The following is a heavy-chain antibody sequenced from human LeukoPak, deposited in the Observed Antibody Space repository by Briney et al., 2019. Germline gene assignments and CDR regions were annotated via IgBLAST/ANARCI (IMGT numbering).Heavy chain of an antibody. CDR2: INHSGST. V-gene: IGHV4-34*01. CDR1: GGSFSGYY. CDR3: ARNLSGWLKVFDY. Sequence: SETLSLTCAVYGGSFSGYYWSWIRQPPGKGREWIGEINHSGSTNYNPSLKSRGTISVDPSKNHFSLQLSSLTAADTAVYYCARNLSGWLKVFDYWGQGTLVTASP. J-gene: IGHJ4*02. D-gene: IGHD6-19*01.